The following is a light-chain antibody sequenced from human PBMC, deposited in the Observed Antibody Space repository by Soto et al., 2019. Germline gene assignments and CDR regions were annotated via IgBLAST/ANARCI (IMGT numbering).Light chain of an antibody. Sequence: VIWMTQSPSLLSASTGDRVSISCRISQGISSYLAWYQQKPGKAPELLIYAASTLQSGVPSRFSGSGSGTDFTLTISCLQSDDFATYYCQQYDSYPLTFGGGTKVDIK. V-gene: IGKV1D-8*01. CDR1: QGISSY. J-gene: IGKJ4*01. CDR2: AAS. CDR3: QQYDSYPLT.